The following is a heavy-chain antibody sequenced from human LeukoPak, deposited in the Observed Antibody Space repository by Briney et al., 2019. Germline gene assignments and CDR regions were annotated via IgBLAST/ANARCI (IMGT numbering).Heavy chain of an antibody. J-gene: IGHJ4*02. D-gene: IGHD3-22*01. V-gene: IGHV3-23*01. CDR1: GFTFRSYW. Sequence: PGGSLRLSCAASGFTFRSYWMSWVRQAPGKGLEWVSAISGSGGSTYYADSVKGRFTISRDNSKNTLYLQMNSLRAEDTAVYYCAKDLDDSSGYYGDYWGQGTLVTVSS. CDR2: ISGSGGST. CDR3: AKDLDDSSGYYGDY.